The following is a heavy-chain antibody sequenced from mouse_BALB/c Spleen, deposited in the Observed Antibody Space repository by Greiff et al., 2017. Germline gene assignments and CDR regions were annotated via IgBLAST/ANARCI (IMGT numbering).Heavy chain of an antibody. J-gene: IGHJ2*01. CDR3: AREGGYGTGGRYYFDY. Sequence: QVQLQQSGAELMKPGASVKISCKATGYTFSSYWIEWVKQRPGHGLEWIGEILPGSGSTNYNEKFKGKATFTADTSSNTAYMQLSSLTSEDSAVYYCAREGGYGTGGRYYFDYWGQGTTLTVSS. D-gene: IGHD2-2*01. CDR2: ILPGSGST. V-gene: IGHV1-9*01. CDR1: GYTFSSYW.